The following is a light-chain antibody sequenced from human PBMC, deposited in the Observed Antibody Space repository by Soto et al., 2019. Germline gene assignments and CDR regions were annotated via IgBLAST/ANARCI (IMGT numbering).Light chain of an antibody. CDR3: QQLYSHPLT. J-gene: IGKJ4*01. V-gene: IGKV1-9*01. Sequence: IQLTQSPPSLSASVGDRVTITCRASQGITSYLAWYQQRPGKAPGLLIYSASTLQSGVPSRFSGSGYGTDFSLTISNLQPEDFATYYCQQLYSHPLTFGGGTKVDIK. CDR1: QGITSY. CDR2: SAS.